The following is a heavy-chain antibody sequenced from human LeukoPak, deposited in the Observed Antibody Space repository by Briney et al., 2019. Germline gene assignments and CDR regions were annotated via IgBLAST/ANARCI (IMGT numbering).Heavy chain of an antibody. CDR2: IIPIFGTA. V-gene: IGHV1-69*01. J-gene: IGHJ4*02. D-gene: IGHD5-18*01. CDR3: ARTGSYGPDFDY. Sequence: ASVKVSCKASGGTFSSYAISWVRQAPGQGLEWMGGIIPIFGTANYAQKFQGRVTITADESTSTAYMELSSLRSEDTAVYYCARTGSYGPDFDYWGQGTLVTVSS. CDR1: GGTFSSYA.